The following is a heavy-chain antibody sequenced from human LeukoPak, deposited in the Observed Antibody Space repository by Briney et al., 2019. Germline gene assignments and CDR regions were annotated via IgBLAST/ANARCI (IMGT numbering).Heavy chain of an antibody. Sequence: ASVKVSCKASGYTFTSYGISWVRQAPGQGLEWMGWISAYNGNTNYAQKLQGRVTMTTDTSTSTAYMELRSLRSDDTAVYYCAKVTASVWVTVYYFDYWGQGTLVTVSS. CDR3: AKVTASVWVTVYYFDY. V-gene: IGHV1-18*01. D-gene: IGHD4-11*01. J-gene: IGHJ4*02. CDR2: ISAYNGNT. CDR1: GYTFTSYG.